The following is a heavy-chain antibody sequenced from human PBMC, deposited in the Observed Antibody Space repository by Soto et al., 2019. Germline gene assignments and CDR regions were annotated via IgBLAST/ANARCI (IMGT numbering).Heavy chain of an antibody. Sequence: QVQLQESGPGLVKPSGNLSLTCAVSGGSISSSNWWSWVRQPPGKGLEWIGEIYHSGSTNYNPSLKSRVTISVDKSKNQFSLKLSSVTAADTAVYYCARVRSDYGDYEVFPYYSMDVWGQGTTVTVSS. CDR2: IYHSGST. CDR1: GGSISSSNW. CDR3: ARVRSDYGDYEVFPYYSMDV. V-gene: IGHV4-4*02. J-gene: IGHJ6*02. D-gene: IGHD4-17*01.